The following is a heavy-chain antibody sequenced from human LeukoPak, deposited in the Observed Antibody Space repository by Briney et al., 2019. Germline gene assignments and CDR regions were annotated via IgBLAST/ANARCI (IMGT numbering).Heavy chain of an antibody. D-gene: IGHD3-10*01. Sequence: SGGSLRLSCAASGFTFTTYAMSWVRQAPGKGLEWVSTISGSGGTASYADSVKGRFTISRDNSRNALYLQMNSLRAEDTAVYYCAKRMSWQTFDFWGQGTLVTVSS. CDR3: AKRMSWQTFDF. V-gene: IGHV3-23*01. J-gene: IGHJ4*02. CDR1: GFTFTTYA. CDR2: ISGSGGTA.